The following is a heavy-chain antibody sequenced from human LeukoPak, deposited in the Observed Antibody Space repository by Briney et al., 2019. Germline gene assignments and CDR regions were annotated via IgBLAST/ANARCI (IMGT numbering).Heavy chain of an antibody. D-gene: IGHD2-2*01. V-gene: IGHV4-59*01. J-gene: IGHJ6*02. CDR1: GGSISSYY. CDR2: IYYSGST. CDR3: ARDLGRDYCSSTSCQEYYYYYGMDV. Sequence: SETLSLTCTVSGGSISSYYWSWIRQPPGKGLEWIGYIYYSGSTNYNPSLKSRVTISVDTSKNQFSLKLSSVTAADTAVYYSARDLGRDYCSSTSCQEYYYYYGMDVWGQGTTVTVSS.